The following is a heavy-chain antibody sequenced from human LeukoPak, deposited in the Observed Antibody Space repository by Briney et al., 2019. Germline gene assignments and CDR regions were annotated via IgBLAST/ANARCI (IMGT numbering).Heavy chain of an antibody. CDR2: INPSGGST. Sequence: GASVKVSCKASGYTFTSYYMHWVRQARGQGLEWMGIINPSGGSTSYAQKFQGRVTMTRDMSTSTVYMELSSLRSEDTAVYYCARAIISVGAVDYWGQGTLVTVSS. J-gene: IGHJ4*02. V-gene: IGHV1-46*01. CDR3: ARAIISVGAVDY. D-gene: IGHD1-26*01. CDR1: GYTFTSYY.